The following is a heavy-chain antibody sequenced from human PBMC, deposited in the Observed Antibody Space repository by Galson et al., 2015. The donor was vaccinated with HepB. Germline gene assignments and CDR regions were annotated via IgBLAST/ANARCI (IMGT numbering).Heavy chain of an antibody. CDR1: GDSVSANTAV. Sequence: CAISGDSVSANTAVLNWIRQSPSTRLEWLGRTSYRSKWQKDYALSMKSRITISTDTSRNQASLQLNSRSPEDTAVYYCAYGVDVWGQGTTVTVSS. CDR2: TSYRSKWQK. CDR3: AYGVDV. J-gene: IGHJ6*02. V-gene: IGHV6-1*01.